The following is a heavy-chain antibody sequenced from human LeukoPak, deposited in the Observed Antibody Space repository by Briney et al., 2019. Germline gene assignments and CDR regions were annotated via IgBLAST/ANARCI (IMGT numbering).Heavy chain of an antibody. Sequence: PGGSLRLSCAASGFTVSSNYMSWVRQAPGKGLEWVANIKKDGSEMYYVDSVKGRFTISRDNAKNSLYLQMNSLRADDTAVYHCARQETSSYNGAFDIWGQGTMVTVSS. D-gene: IGHD1-26*01. CDR1: GFTVSSNY. CDR3: ARQETSSYNGAFDI. J-gene: IGHJ3*02. CDR2: IKKDGSEM. V-gene: IGHV3-7*01.